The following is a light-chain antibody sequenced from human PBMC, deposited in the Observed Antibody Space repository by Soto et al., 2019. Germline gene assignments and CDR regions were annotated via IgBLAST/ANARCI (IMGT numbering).Light chain of an antibody. V-gene: IGLV2-23*01. CDR1: SGDVGSYNL. CDR2: EGT. CDR3: CSYASSSTYV. J-gene: IGLJ1*01. Sequence: QSVLTQPASVSGSPGQSITISCTGTSGDVGSYNLVSWYQQHPGKAPKLMIYEGTKRPSGVSDRFSGSRSGNTASLTISGLQAEDEADYYCCSYASSSTYVLGTGTKVT.